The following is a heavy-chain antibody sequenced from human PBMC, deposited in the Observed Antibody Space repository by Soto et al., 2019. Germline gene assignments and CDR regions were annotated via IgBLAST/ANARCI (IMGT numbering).Heavy chain of an antibody. CDR2: IHGDGGYI. Sequence: EVQLLESGGGLVQPGGSLRLSCAASGFTFSCCAMSWVRQAPGKGLDYVSTIHGDGGYIHYSDSVKGRFTISRENSRNTLYLQMIGLRTDVTAFYYCVKKRGAGRLSNCSFASWGRGSLVTVSS. CDR1: GFTFSCCA. CDR3: VKKRGAGRLSNCSFAS. D-gene: IGHD1-26*01. J-gene: IGHJ2*01. V-gene: IGHV3-23*01.